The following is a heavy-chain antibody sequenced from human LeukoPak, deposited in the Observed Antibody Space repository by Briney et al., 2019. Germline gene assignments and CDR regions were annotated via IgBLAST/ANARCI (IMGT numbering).Heavy chain of an antibody. V-gene: IGHV1-3*01. Sequence: ASVKVSCKASGYTFTNYAIHWVRQAPGQRLEWMGWINAGIGNTKYSQKFQDRVAITRDTSASTAYMELSSLRSEDTSVYYCEGTQGVYYGGNFGAFDIWGQGTMVTVSS. CDR3: EGTQGVYYGGNFGAFDI. CDR2: INAGIGNT. D-gene: IGHD4-23*01. CDR1: GYTFTNYA. J-gene: IGHJ3*02.